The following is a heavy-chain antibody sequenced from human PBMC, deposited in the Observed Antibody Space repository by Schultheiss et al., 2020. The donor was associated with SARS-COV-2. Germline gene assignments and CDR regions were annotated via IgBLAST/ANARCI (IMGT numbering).Heavy chain of an antibody. Sequence: ASVKVSCKASRGTFSDYAINWVRQAPGQGLEWMGWISAYNGNTNYAQKLQGRVTMTTDTSTSTAYMELRSLRSDDTAVYYCARGDDYGFYYFDYWGQGTLVTVSS. CDR3: ARGDDYGFYYFDY. J-gene: IGHJ4*02. V-gene: IGHV1-18*01. D-gene: IGHD4-17*01. CDR2: ISAYNGNT. CDR1: RGTFSDYA.